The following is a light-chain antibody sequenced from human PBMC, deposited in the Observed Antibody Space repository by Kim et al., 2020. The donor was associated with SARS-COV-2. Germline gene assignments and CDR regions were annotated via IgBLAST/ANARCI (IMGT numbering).Light chain of an antibody. CDR1: SSDVGGYKY. CDR3: SSYTSSSTLV. Sequence: ISVACTGTSSDVGGYKYVSWYQQHPGNDPKLMIYDVSNRPSGVSNRFSGSKSGNTASLTISGLQAEDEADYYCSSYTSSSTLVFGGGTQLTVL. J-gene: IGLJ2*01. V-gene: IGLV2-14*03. CDR2: DVS.